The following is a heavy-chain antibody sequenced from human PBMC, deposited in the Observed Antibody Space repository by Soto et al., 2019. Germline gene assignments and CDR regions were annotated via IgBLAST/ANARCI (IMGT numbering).Heavy chain of an antibody. V-gene: IGHV1-69*02. CDR1: GGTFSSYT. Sequence: SVKVSCKASGGTFSSYTISWVRQAPGQGLEWMGRIIPILGIANYAQKFQGRVTITADKSTSTAYMELSSLRSEDTAVYYCARAVGPDTAKGYYYYYMDVWGKGTTVTVCS. J-gene: IGHJ6*03. D-gene: IGHD5-18*01. CDR2: IIPILGIA. CDR3: ARAVGPDTAKGYYYYYMDV.